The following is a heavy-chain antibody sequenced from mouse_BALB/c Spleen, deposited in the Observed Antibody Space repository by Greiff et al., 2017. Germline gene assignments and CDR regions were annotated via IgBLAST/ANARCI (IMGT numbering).Heavy chain of an antibody. J-gene: IGHJ4*01. D-gene: IGHD2-3*01. Sequence: EVQLLQSGTVLARPGASVKMSCKASGYTFTSYWMHWVKQRPGQGLEWIGAIYPGNSDTSYNQKFKGKAKLTAVTSTSTAYMELSSLTNEDSAVYYCRMGDYYAMDYWGQGTSVTVSS. CDR2: IYPGNSDT. CDR1: GYTFTSYW. V-gene: IGHV1-5*01. CDR3: RMGDYYAMDY.